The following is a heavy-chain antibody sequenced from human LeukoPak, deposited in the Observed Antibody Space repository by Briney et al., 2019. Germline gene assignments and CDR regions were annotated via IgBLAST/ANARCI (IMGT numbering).Heavy chain of an antibody. CDR1: GFTSATYW. J-gene: IGHJ6*04. D-gene: IGHD3-10*02. V-gene: IGHV3-48*04. CDR3: AELGITMIGGV. Sequence: GGSLRLSCAASGFTSATYWMSWVRQAPGKGLEWVSYISSSGSTIYYADSVKGRFTISRDNAKNSLYLQMNSLRAEDTAVYYCAELGITMIGGVWGKGTTVTISS. CDR2: ISSSGSTI.